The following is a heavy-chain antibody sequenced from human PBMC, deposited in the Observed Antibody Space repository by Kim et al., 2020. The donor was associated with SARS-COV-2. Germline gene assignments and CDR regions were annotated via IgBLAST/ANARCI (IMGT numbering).Heavy chain of an antibody. J-gene: IGHJ3*02. Sequence: GGSLRLSCATSGFTLSLYSMNWVRQAQGKGLEWVSHISDFSTTTKYADSVKGRFTISRDNTKNSLYLQMNGLRAEDTAVYYCVRENYWAFDIWGQGTMVTVSS. CDR3: VRENYWAFDI. CDR2: ISDFSTTT. D-gene: IGHD1-7*01. CDR1: GFTLSLYS. V-gene: IGHV3-48*04.